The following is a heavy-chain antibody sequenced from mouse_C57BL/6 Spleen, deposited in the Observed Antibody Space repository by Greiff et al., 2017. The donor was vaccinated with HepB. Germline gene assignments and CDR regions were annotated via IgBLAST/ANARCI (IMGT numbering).Heavy chain of an antibody. CDR1: GYTFTSYW. D-gene: IGHD2-4*01. CDR2: IYPGSGST. Sequence: QVQLQQPGAELVKPGASVKMSCKASGYTFTSYWITWVKQRPGQGLEWIGDIYPGSGSTNYNEKFKSKATLTVDTSSRTAYMQLSSLTSEDSAVYYCARAEDYNWYFEVWGTGTTVTVSS. V-gene: IGHV1-55*01. J-gene: IGHJ1*03. CDR3: ARAEDYNWYFEV.